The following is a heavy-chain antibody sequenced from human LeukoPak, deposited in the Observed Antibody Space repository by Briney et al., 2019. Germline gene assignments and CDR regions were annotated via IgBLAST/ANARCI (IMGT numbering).Heavy chain of an antibody. V-gene: IGHV4-61*02. CDR1: GGSISSGSYY. CDR2: IYTSGST. J-gene: IGHJ6*03. Sequence: SQTLSLTCTVSGGSISSGSYYWSWIRQPAGKGLEWIGRIYTSGSTNYNPSLKSRVTLSVDTSKNQFSLKLSSVTAADTAVYYCARAHPYYYYYMDVWGKGTTVTVSS. CDR3: ARAHPYYYYYMDV.